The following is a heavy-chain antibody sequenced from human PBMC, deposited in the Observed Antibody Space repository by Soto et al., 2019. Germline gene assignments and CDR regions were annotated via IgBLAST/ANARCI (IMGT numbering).Heavy chain of an antibody. CDR2: IIPIFGTA. V-gene: IGHV1-69*13. CDR1: GGTFSSYA. D-gene: IGHD6-13*01. CDR3: ARVPVGSSWNYYYYGMGV. Sequence: SVKVSCKASGGTFSSYAISWVRQAPGQGLEWMGGIIPIFGTANYAQKFQGRVTITADESTSTAYMELSSLRSEDTAVYYCARVPVGSSWNYYYYGMGVWGQGTTVTVSS. J-gene: IGHJ6*02.